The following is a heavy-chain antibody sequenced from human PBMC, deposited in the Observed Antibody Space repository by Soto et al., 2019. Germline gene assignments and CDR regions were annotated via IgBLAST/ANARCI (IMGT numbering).Heavy chain of an antibody. CDR1: GYTLTELS. CDR2: FDAEDGAA. J-gene: IGHJ4*02. V-gene: IGHV1-24*01. D-gene: IGHD3-16*02. Sequence: QVELVQSGAEVKKPGASVKVSCKVSGYTLTELSMHWVRQAPGKGLEWMGVFDAEDGAASYAQNFRGRVTMTVDTSTDTAYMEVTSLRSEDTAVYYCATDLFPDYADAWVTFRPADYWGQGTQGTVSS. CDR3: ATDLFPDYADAWVTFRPADY.